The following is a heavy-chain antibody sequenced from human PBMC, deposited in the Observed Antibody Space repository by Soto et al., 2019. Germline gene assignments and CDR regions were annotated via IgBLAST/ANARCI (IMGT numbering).Heavy chain of an antibody. CDR3: ARDHLVRGVIITNYYYYYMGV. CDR1: GYTFTSYG. V-gene: IGHV1-18*01. D-gene: IGHD3-10*01. CDR2: ISAYNGNT. J-gene: IGHJ6*03. Sequence: QVQLVQSGAEVKKPGASVKVSCKASGYTFTSYGISWVRQAPGQGLEWMGWISAYNGNTNYAQKLQGRVTMTTDTSTSTAYMELRGLRSDDTAVYYCARDHLVRGVIITNYYYYYMGVWGKGTTVTVSS.